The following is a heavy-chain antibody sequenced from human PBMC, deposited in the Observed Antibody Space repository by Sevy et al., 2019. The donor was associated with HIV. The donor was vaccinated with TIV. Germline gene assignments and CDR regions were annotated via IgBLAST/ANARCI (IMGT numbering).Heavy chain of an antibody. Sequence: GGSLRLSCTASGFTFSGSAMHWVRQASGKGLEWVGRIRSKANSYATAYAASVKGRFTISRDDSKNTAYLQMNSLKTEDTAVYYCTSSSGSGRMMGSYGMDVWGQGTTVNVSS. J-gene: IGHJ6*02. D-gene: IGHD2-15*01. CDR1: GFTFSGSA. CDR3: TSSSGSGRMMGSYGMDV. V-gene: IGHV3-73*01. CDR2: IRSKANSYAT.